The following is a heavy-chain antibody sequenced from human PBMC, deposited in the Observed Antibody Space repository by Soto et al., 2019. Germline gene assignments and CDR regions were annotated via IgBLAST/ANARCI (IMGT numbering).Heavy chain of an antibody. D-gene: IGHD6-13*01. J-gene: IGHJ4*02. CDR1: GFTFSSYW. CDR2: IKQDGSEK. V-gene: IGHV3-7*01. CDR3: VTSRTFDY. Sequence: EVQLVESGGGLVQPGGSLRLSCVVSGFTFSSYWMNWVRQAPGKGLEWVANIKQDGSEKYYVDSAKGRFTISRDNAKNSLYLQMNSLSAEDTAIYYCVTSRTFDYWGQGTLVTVSS.